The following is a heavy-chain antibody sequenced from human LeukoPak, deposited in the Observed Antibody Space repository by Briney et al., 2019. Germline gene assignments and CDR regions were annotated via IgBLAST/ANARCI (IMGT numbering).Heavy chain of an antibody. CDR2: IYSSGST. V-gene: IGHV4-4*07. CDR3: ARDAYYYDSSGYHLNDY. CDR1: GGSISSYY. J-gene: IGHJ4*02. D-gene: IGHD3-22*01. Sequence: PSETLSLTCTVSGGSISSYYWSWTRQPAGKGLEWIGRIYSSGSTYYNPSLKSRVTMSVDTSKNQFSLKLSSVTAADTAVYYCARDAYYYDSSGYHLNDYWGQGTLVTVSS.